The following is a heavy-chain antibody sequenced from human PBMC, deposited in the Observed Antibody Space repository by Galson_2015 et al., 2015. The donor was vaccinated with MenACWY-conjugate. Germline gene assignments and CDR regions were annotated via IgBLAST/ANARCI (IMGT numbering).Heavy chain of an antibody. CDR3: AHYYFENNNWPAPPRVDP. CDR1: GFTFSSYA. V-gene: IGHV3-23*01. Sequence: SLRLSCAASGFTFSSYAMTWVRQAPGNGLEWVSGITGDSGSRIYADSVKGRFTVSRDNSRNTLYLQMNILRAEDTAVYYCAHYYFENNNWPAPPRVDPCVHGTVVTVSS. D-gene: IGHD3-22*01. CDR2: ITGDSGSR. J-gene: IGHJ5*02.